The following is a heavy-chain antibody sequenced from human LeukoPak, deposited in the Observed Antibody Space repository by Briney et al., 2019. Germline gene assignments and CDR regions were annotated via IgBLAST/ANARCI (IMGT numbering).Heavy chain of an antibody. J-gene: IGHJ4*02. Sequence: ASVKVSCKASGYTFTGYYMHWVRQAPGQGLEWMGWINPNSGGTNYAQKFQGRVTMTRDTSISTPYMELSRLRSDDTAVYYCARTDSGSYYGGPNLDYWGQGTLVTVSS. V-gene: IGHV1-2*02. CDR3: ARTDSGSYYGGPNLDY. D-gene: IGHD1-26*01. CDR2: INPNSGGT. CDR1: GYTFTGYY.